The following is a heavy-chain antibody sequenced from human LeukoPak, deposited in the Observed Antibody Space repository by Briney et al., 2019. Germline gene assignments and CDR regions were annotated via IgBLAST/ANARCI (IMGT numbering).Heavy chain of an antibody. CDR1: GFTVSSNY. CDR2: IYSDGST. V-gene: IGHV3-66*02. J-gene: IGHJ4*02. CDR3: ARVRSGGYYFDY. Sequence: SGGSLRLSCAASGFTVSSNYMTWVRQAPGKGLEWVSLIYSDGSTYYAASVKGRFTISRDNSKNTLCLQMNSLRAEDTAVYYCARVRSGGYYFDYWGQGTLVTVSS. D-gene: IGHD1-26*01.